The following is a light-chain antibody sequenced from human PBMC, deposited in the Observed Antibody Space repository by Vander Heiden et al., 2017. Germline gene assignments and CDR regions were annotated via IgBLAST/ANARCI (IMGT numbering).Light chain of an antibody. V-gene: IGLV2-14*01. CDR2: DVS. CDR1: SSDVGGYNY. Sequence: QSALTQPPSVSGSPGQSITITCTGTSSDVGGYNYVSWYQQHPGKAPTLMIYDVSNRPSGVSNRFSGSKSGNTASLTISGLQAEDEADYYCSSYTSSSTPAVVFGGGTKLTVL. J-gene: IGLJ2*01. CDR3: SSYTSSSTPAVV.